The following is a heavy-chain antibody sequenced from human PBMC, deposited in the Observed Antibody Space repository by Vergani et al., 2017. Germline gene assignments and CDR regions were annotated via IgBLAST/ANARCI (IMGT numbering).Heavy chain of an antibody. CDR3: ARALIVVVPAAIAQDWFDP. CDR1: GGSISSSSYY. CDR2: IYTSGST. V-gene: IGHV4-61*02. Sequence: QLQLQESGPGLVKPSETLSLTCTVSGGSISSSSYYWSWIRQPAGKGLEWIGRIYTSGSTNYNPSLKSRVTISVDTSKNQFSLKLSSVTAADTAVYYCARALIVVVPAAIAQDWFDPWGQGTLVTVSS. D-gene: IGHD2-2*02. J-gene: IGHJ5*02.